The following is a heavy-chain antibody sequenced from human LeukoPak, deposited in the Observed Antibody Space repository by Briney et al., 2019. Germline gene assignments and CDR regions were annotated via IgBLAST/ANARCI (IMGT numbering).Heavy chain of an antibody. J-gene: IGHJ4*02. D-gene: IGHD3-10*01. CDR3: ARTRYYYNSRSYGAPYYFDY. CDR1: GGSFSGYY. CDR2: IYYSGST. Sequence: MTSETLSLTCAVYGGSFSGYYWGWIRQPPGKGLEWIGSIYYSGSTYYNPSLKSRVTISVDTSKNQFSLKLSSVTAADTAVYYCARTRYYYNSRSYGAPYYFDYWGQGTLVTVSS. V-gene: IGHV4-39*01.